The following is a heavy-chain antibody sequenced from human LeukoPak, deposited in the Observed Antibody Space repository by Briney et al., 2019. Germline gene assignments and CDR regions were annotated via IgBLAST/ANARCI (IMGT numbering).Heavy chain of an antibody. CDR3: ARVLEWSYYYYYGMDV. J-gene: IGHJ6*02. Sequence: ASVKVSCKASGYTFTGYYMHWVRQAPGQGLEWMGRINPNSGGTNYAQKFQGRVTMTRDTSISTAYMELSRLRSDETAVYYCARVLEWSYYYYYGMDVWGQGTTVTVSS. CDR2: INPNSGGT. D-gene: IGHD3-3*01. CDR1: GYTFTGYY. V-gene: IGHV1-2*06.